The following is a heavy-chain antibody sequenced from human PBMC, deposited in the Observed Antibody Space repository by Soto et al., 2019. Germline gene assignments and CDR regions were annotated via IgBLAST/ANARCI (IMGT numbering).Heavy chain of an antibody. J-gene: IGHJ6*02. CDR1: GFTFSSYG. CDR2: IWYDGSNK. CDR3: ARDRDIVLMVFTNPGMEV. V-gene: IGHV3-33*01. D-gene: IGHD2-8*01. Sequence: PGGSLRLSCAASGFTFSSYGMHWVRQAPGKGLEWVAVIWYDGSNKYYADSVKGRFTISRDNSKNTLYLQMNSLRAEDTAVYYCARDRDIVLMVFTNPGMEVWGQGTTVTVSS.